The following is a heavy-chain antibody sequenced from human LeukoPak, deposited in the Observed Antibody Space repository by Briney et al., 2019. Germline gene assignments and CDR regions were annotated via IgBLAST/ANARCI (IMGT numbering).Heavy chain of an antibody. CDR1: GFTFDTYD. D-gene: IGHD6-25*01. Sequence: GGSLGLSCAASGFTFDTYDMSWVRQAPGKGLEWVSTITAGGRGATYYADSVKGRFTMSRDRSGKTLFLQMNRLRVGDTATYYCAELSGRINWFDPWGQGTLVTVSS. V-gene: IGHV3-23*01. CDR2: ITAGGRGAT. CDR3: AELSGRINWFDP. J-gene: IGHJ5*02.